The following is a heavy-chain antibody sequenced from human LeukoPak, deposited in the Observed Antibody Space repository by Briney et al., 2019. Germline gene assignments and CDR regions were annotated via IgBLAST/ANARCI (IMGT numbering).Heavy chain of an antibody. J-gene: IGHJ1*01. CDR3: ARVGYYYDSSGYYTPAEYFQH. Sequence: SETLSLTCTVSGGSISSYYWSWIRQPPGKGLEWIGYIYYSGSTNYNPSLKSRVTISVDTSKNQFSLKLSSVTAADTAVYYCARVGYYYDSSGYYTPAEYFQHWGQGTLVTVSS. CDR1: GGSISSYY. V-gene: IGHV4-59*01. D-gene: IGHD3-22*01. CDR2: IYYSGST.